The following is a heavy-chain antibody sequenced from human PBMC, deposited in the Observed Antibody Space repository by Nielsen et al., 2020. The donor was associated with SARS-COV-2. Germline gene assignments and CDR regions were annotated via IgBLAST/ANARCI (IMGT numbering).Heavy chain of an antibody. V-gene: IGHV3-7*01. J-gene: IGHJ4*02. CDR2: IKQDGSEK. CDR3: ARDGTTIFGVVTSY. D-gene: IGHD3-3*01. CDR1: GFTFSSYW. Sequence: GESLKISCAASGFTFSSYWMSWVRQAPGKGLEWVANIKQDGSEKYYVDSVKGRFTIFRDNAKNSLYLQMNSLRAEDTAVYYCARDGTTIFGVVTSYWGQGTLVTVSS.